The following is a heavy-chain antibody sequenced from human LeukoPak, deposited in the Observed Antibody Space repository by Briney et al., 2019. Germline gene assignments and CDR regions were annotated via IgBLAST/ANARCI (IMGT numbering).Heavy chain of an antibody. CDR1: GGSISSGSYY. Sequence: SETLSLTCTVSGGSISSGSYYWSWIRQPAGKGLEWIGRIYTSGSTNYNPSLKSRVTISVDTSKNQFSLKLSSVTASDTAVYYCARMSDTAMVNFDYWGQGTLVTVSS. CDR2: IYTSGST. J-gene: IGHJ4*02. CDR3: ARMSDTAMVNFDY. V-gene: IGHV4-61*02. D-gene: IGHD5-18*01.